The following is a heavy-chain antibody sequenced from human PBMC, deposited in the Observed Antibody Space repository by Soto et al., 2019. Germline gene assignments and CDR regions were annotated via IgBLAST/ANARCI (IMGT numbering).Heavy chain of an antibody. J-gene: IGHJ5*01. CDR1: GFTFTNYA. Sequence: LRLSCAASGFTFTNYAMHWVRQGPGKGLEWVAVISYDGNTKFYTDSLKGRFSISRDNSKNTLYLQMNSLRAEDTAVYYCAKDPRYCSGGTCFPEGEHWLDSWGQGTLVTVSS. D-gene: IGHD2-15*01. CDR3: AKDPRYCSGGTCFPEGEHWLDS. CDR2: ISYDGNTK. V-gene: IGHV3-30-3*01.